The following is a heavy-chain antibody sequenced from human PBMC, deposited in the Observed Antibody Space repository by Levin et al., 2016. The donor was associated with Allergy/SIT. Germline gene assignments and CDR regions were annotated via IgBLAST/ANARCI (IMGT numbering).Heavy chain of an antibody. CDR3: ARDRWDSGYDHNWFDP. CDR2: IYTSGST. J-gene: IGHJ5*02. V-gene: IGHV4-61*02. D-gene: IGHD5-12*01. CDR1: GGSISSGSYY. Sequence: SETLSLTCTVSGGSISSGSYYWSWIRQPAGKGLEWIGRIYTSGSTNYNPSLKSRVTISVDTSKNQFSLKLSSVTAADTAVYYCARDRWDSGYDHNWFDPWGQGTLVTVSS.